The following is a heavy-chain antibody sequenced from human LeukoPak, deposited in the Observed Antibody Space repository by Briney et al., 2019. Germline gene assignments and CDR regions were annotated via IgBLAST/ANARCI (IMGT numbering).Heavy chain of an antibody. D-gene: IGHD2-15*01. J-gene: IGHJ5*02. CDR1: GFTFSSYG. CDR2: ISYDGGNK. CDR3: AKDVGLGGNWFDP. V-gene: IGHV3-30*18. Sequence: GRSLRLSCAASGFTFSSYGMHWVRQAPGKGLEWVAVISYDGGNKYYADSVKGRFTISRDNSKNTLYLQMNSLRAEDTAVYYCAKDVGLGGNWFDPWGQGTLVTVSS.